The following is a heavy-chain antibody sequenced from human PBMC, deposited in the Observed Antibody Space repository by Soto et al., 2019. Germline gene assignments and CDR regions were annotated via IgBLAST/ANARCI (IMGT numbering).Heavy chain of an antibody. CDR3: ARDHGYCISTSCEWRVYYYYGMDV. J-gene: IGHJ6*02. D-gene: IGHD2-2*03. CDR1: GFTFSSYS. Sequence: EVQLVESGGGLVQPGGSLRLSCAASGFTFSSYSMNWVRQAPGKGLEWVSYISSSSSTIYYADSVKGRFTISRDNAKNSLYLQMNSLKDEDTAGYYCARDHGYCISTSCEWRVYYYYGMDVWGPGTTVTVSS. CDR2: ISSSSSTI. V-gene: IGHV3-48*02.